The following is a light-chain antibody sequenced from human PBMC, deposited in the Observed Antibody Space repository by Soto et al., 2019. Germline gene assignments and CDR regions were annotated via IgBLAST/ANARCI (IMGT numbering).Light chain of an antibody. V-gene: IGKV1-5*03. J-gene: IGKJ1*01. CDR2: KAS. CDR3: QQYNSYWT. CDR1: QSISSW. Sequence: DIPMTQSPSTLSASVGDRVTITCRASQSISSWLAWYQQKPGKAPKLLIYKASSLESGVPSRFSGSGSGTEFTLTISRLQPDDLATYYCQQYNSYWTFGQGTKVEIK.